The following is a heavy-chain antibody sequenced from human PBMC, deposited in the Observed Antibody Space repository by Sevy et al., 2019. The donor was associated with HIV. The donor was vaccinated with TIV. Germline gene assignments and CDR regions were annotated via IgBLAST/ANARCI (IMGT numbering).Heavy chain of an antibody. CDR1: GFSFNNYW. J-gene: IGHJ3*02. V-gene: IGHV3-7*01. D-gene: IGHD1-26*01. CDR2: IKQDGREK. CDR3: ARERDISFIVRATTGAFDI. Sequence: GGSLRLSCAASGFSFNNYWMSWVRQAPGKGLEWVANIKQDGREKYYVDSVKGRFTISRDNAKNSLYLQMNSLRAEDTDVSYCARERDISFIVRATTGAFDIWGQGTLVTVSS.